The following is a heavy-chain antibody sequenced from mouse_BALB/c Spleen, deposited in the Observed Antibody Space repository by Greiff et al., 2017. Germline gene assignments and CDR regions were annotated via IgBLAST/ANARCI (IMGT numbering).Heavy chain of an antibody. V-gene: IGHV3-6*02. CDR3: AREGGFAY. CDR1: GYSITSGYY. J-gene: IGHJ3*01. Sequence: DVQLQESGPGLVKPSQSLSLTCSVTGYSITSGYYWNWIRQFPGNKLEWMGYISYDGSNNYNPSLKNRISITRDTSKNQFFLKLNSVTTEDTATYYCAREGGFAYWGQGTLVTVSA. CDR2: ISYDGSN.